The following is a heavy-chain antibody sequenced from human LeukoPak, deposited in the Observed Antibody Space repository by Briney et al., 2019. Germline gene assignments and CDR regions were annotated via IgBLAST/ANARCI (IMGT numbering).Heavy chain of an antibody. V-gene: IGHV4-59*12. D-gene: IGHD1-26*01. Sequence: SETLSLTCSVSGGSISSYYWSWIRQPPGKGLEWIGNIFYTGSTKYNPSLKSRVTISVDTSKNQISLKLSSVTAADTAVYYCARGQWEPRFDPWGQGTLVTVSS. CDR1: GGSISSYY. CDR2: IFYTGST. J-gene: IGHJ5*02. CDR3: ARGQWEPRFDP.